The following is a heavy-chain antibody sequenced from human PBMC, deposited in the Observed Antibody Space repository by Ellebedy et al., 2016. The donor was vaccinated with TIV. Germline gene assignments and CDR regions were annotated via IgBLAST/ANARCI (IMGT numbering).Heavy chain of an antibody. D-gene: IGHD2-2*01. Sequence: SETLSLXXTVSGGSVSSGSYYWSWIRQPPGKGLEWIGYIYYSGSTNYNPSLKSRVTISVDTSKNQFSLKLSSVTAADTAVYYCARVTDIVVVPAAPKLYYFDYWGQGTLVTVSS. CDR2: IYYSGST. V-gene: IGHV4-61*01. J-gene: IGHJ4*02. CDR1: GGSVSSGSYY. CDR3: ARVTDIVVVPAAPKLYYFDY.